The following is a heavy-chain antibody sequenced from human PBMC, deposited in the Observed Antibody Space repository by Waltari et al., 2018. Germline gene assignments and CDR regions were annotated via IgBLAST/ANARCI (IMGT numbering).Heavy chain of an antibody. Sequence: QLHLQESPPGPAKPSGTPSLTSAVPDAPMRDPFWWGWVRQPPGKGLEWIGQVHRSGRTNYNPSFASRVTISLDASINQFSLKLTSAAAADTAVYYCARDRGRGLYLESWGRGALITVSP. D-gene: IGHD2-15*01. CDR1: DAPMRDPFW. V-gene: IGHV4-4*02. CDR3: ARDRGRGLYLES. J-gene: IGHJ4*02. CDR2: VHRSGRT.